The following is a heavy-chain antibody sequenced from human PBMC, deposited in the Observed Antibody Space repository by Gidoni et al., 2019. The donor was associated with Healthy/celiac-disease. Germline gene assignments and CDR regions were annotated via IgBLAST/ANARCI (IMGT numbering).Heavy chain of an antibody. J-gene: IGHJ5*02. D-gene: IGHD2-15*01. V-gene: IGHV3-23*01. Sequence: EVQLLESGGGWVQPGGSLRLSCAASGFTFSSYAMSWVRQAPGKGLGWVSAISGSGGSTYYADSVKGRFTISRDNSKNTLYLQMNSLRAEDTAVYYCAKDRVVVVAEDWFDPWGQGTLVTVSS. CDR2: ISGSGGST. CDR1: GFTFSSYA. CDR3: AKDRVVVVAEDWFDP.